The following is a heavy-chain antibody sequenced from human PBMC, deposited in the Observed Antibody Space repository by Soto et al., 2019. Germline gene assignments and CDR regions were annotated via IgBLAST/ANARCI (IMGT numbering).Heavy chain of an antibody. V-gene: IGHV1-3*01. CDR3: ARGITLPTPLDY. Sequence: ASVKVSCTASGYTFTSYAIHWVRQAPGQRLEWMGWINAGNGNTKYSQKFQGRVTITRDTSASTAYMELSSLRSEDTAVYYCARGITLPTPLDYWGQGTLVTVSS. CDR2: INAGNGNT. D-gene: IGHD1-20*01. J-gene: IGHJ4*02. CDR1: GYTFTSYA.